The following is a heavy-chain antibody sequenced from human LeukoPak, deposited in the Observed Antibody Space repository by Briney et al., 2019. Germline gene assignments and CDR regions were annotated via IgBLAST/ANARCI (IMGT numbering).Heavy chain of an antibody. V-gene: IGHV3-23*01. J-gene: IGHJ4*02. Sequence: GGSLRLSCAASGFTFSSYAMSWVRQAPGKGLEWVSAISGSGGSTYYVDSVKGRFTISRDKSKNTLYLQMNSLRAEDTAVYYCSAAGATWADFDYWGQGTLVTVSS. CDR3: SAAGATWADFDY. CDR1: GFTFSSYA. D-gene: IGHD1-26*01. CDR2: ISGSGGST.